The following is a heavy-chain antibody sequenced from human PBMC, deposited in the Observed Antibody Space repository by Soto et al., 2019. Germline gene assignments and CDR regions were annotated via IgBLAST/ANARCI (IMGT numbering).Heavy chain of an antibody. CDR3: VRERTIFGVAPGGGVDV. CDR1: GGSISTSDYT. Sequence: QLQLQESGSGLIKPSQTLSLTCAVSGGSISTSDYTCSWIRQPPGRGLEWIGSVYHSGATHSMPSLKNRLTVSLAQSKNQFSLDLTSVTAADTAVYYCVRERTIFGVAPGGGVDVWGQGPTVTVSS. V-gene: IGHV4-30-2*01. CDR2: VYHSGAT. J-gene: IGHJ6*02. D-gene: IGHD3-3*01.